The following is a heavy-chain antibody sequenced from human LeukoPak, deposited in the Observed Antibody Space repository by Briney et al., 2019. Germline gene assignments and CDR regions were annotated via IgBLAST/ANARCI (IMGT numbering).Heavy chain of an antibody. D-gene: IGHD2-8*01. CDR2: VYYSGSIYYSGST. Sequence: PSETLSLTCSVSGGSITDQYWSWIRQPPGKGLEWIGYVYYSGSIYYSGSTNYNPSLKSRVTISVDTSENQFSLRLSSVTAADTAVYFCARGNAGVAGPWGQGVLVTVSS. V-gene: IGHV4-59*11. J-gene: IGHJ5*02. CDR3: ARGNAGVAGP. CDR1: GGSITDQY.